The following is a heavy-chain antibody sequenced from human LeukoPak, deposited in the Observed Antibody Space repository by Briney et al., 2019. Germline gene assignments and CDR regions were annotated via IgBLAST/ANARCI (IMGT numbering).Heavy chain of an antibody. CDR2: INPNSGGT. CDR3: ARGSSHYYDSSGYYYVLTTPLDY. J-gene: IGHJ4*02. D-gene: IGHD3-22*01. V-gene: IGHV1-2*02. CDR1: GYTFTGYY. Sequence: VASVKVSCKASGYTFTGYYMHWVRQAPGQGLEWMGWINPNSGGTNYAQKFQGRVTITRDTSASTAYMELSSLRSEDMAVYYCARGSSHYYDSSGYYYVLTTPLDYWGQGTLVTVSS.